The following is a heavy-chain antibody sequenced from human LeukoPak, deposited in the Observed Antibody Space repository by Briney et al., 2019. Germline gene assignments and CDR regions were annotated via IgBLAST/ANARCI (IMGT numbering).Heavy chain of an antibody. J-gene: IGHJ4*02. Sequence: GGSLRLSCAASGFTFSSYEMNWVRQAPGKGLEWVSYISSSGSTIYYADSVKGRFTISRDNAKNSLYLQMNSLTAEDTAVYYCARVEIVPAAILDYWGQGTLVTVSS. CDR1: GFTFSSYE. V-gene: IGHV3-48*03. D-gene: IGHD2-2*01. CDR3: ARVEIVPAAILDY. CDR2: ISSSGSTI.